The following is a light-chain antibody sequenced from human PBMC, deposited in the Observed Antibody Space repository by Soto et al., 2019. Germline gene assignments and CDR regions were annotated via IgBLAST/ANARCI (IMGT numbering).Light chain of an antibody. Sequence: MMTQFPDTGSVTAGELVTLSCAASQSVRTNLAWYQQRPGQAPRLLIHYASTRASDIPARFSGSGSGTNFTLAISSLQSEDFAVYYCQQYAYWPETFGQGTKVDIK. CDR3: QQYAYWPET. CDR2: YAS. V-gene: IGKV3D-15*01. J-gene: IGKJ1*01. CDR1: QSVRTN.